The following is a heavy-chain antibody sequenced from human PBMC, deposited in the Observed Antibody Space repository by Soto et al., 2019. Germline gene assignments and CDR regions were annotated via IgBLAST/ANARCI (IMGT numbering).Heavy chain of an antibody. CDR1: GFSVTDAW. CDR2: IKSKFDGGST. J-gene: IGHJ6*02. V-gene: IGHV3-15*07. D-gene: IGHD5-18*01. Sequence: DVQLLESGGGLVEPGGSLRLSCAVSGFSVTDAWMNWVRQVPGKGLAWVGRIKSKFDGGSTDYAAPVKGRFTISKDDSKNTRYLQMSSLKTEDTAVYYCTIPTPYTPMVTHYYYFAMDVWGPGTTVSVSS. CDR3: TIPTPYTPMVTHYYYFAMDV.